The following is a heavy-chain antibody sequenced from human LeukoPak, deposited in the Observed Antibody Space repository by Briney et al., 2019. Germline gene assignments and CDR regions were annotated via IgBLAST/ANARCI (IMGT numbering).Heavy chain of an antibody. Sequence: GGSLRLSCAASGFTFSNYWMHWVRQAPGKGLVWVSRINSDGSSTNYADSVKGRFTISRDNAKNTLYLQMNSLRAEDTAVYYCVKVSEYSSPLYYYYYMDVWGKGTTVTVSS. J-gene: IGHJ6*03. CDR1: GFTFSNYW. CDR2: INSDGSST. CDR3: VKVSEYSSPLYYYYYMDV. D-gene: IGHD6-6*01. V-gene: IGHV3-74*01.